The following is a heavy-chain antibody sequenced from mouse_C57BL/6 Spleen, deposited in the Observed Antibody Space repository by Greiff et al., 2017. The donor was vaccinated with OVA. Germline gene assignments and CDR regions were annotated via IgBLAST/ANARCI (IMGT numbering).Heavy chain of an antibody. CDR1: GYTFTDYY. Sequence: EVQLQQSGPELVKPGASVKISCKASGYTFTDYYMNWVKQSHGKSLEWIGDINPNNGGTSYNQKFKGKATLTVDKSSSTAYMELRSLTSEDSAVYYCARMDYRGLLRGFDDWGKGTTLTVAS. D-gene: IGHD2-14*01. J-gene: IGHJ2*01. V-gene: IGHV1-26*01. CDR3: ARMDYRGLLRGFDD. CDR2: INPNNGGT.